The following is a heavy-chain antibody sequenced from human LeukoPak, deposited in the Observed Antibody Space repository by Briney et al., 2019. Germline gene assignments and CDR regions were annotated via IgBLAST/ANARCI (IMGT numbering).Heavy chain of an antibody. CDR2: MNPNSGST. CDR1: GYTFTSYD. Sequence: GASVKVSCKASGYTFTSYDIDWVRQATGQGLEWMGWMNPNSGSTGYAQKFQGRVTMTRNTSISTAYMEPSSLRSEDTAVYYCARGVRYGSGSYYEFNWFDPWGQGTLVTVST. J-gene: IGHJ5*02. CDR3: ARGVRYGSGSYYEFNWFDP. D-gene: IGHD3-10*01. V-gene: IGHV1-8*01.